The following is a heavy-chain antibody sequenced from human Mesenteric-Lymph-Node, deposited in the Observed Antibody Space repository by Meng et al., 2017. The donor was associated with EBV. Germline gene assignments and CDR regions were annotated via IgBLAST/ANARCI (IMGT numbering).Heavy chain of an antibody. CDR3: ARDPYGATDF. V-gene: IGHV4-61*01. D-gene: IGHD4-17*01. CDR1: GCSVSSVSYY. CDR2: VYYSGST. Sequence: QLEESGPGRVQPSETLSLACTVSGCSVSSVSYYWNWIRQPPGKGLEWIGYVYYSGSTKYNPSLKSRVTISVDTSKNQFSLKLTSVTAADTAVYYCARDPYGATDFWGQGTLVTVSS. J-gene: IGHJ4*02.